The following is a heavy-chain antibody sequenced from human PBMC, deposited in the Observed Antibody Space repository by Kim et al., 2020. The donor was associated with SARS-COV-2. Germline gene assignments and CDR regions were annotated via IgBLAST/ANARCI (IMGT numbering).Heavy chain of an antibody. Sequence: GESLKISCKGSGYSFTSYWIGWVRQMPGKGLEWMGIIYPGDSDTRYSPSFQGQVTISADKSISTAYLQWSSLKASDTAMYYCARTMVRGVISQAFDIWGQGTMVTVSS. J-gene: IGHJ3*02. CDR1: GYSFTSYW. CDR3: ARTMVRGVISQAFDI. CDR2: IYPGDSDT. D-gene: IGHD3-10*01. V-gene: IGHV5-51*01.